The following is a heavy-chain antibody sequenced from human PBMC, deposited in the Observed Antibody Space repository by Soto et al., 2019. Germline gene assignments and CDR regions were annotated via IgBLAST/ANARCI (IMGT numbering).Heavy chain of an antibody. J-gene: IGHJ5*02. CDR2: IYYSGST. D-gene: IGHD3-3*01. Sequence: PSETLSLTCTVSGGSISSYYWSWIRQPPGKGLEWIGYIYYSGSTNYNPSLKSRVTISVDTSKNQFSLKLSSVTAADTAVYYCARVGGITIFGVAPVRYNWFDPWGQGTLVTVSS. CDR3: ARVGGITIFGVAPVRYNWFDP. V-gene: IGHV4-59*01. CDR1: GGSISSYY.